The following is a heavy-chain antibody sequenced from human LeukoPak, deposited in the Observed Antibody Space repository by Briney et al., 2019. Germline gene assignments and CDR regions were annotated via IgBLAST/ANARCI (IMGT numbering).Heavy chain of an antibody. Sequence: GGSLRLSCAASGFTFSSYSMNWVRQAPGKGLEWVSSISSSSSYIYYADSVKGRFTISRDNAKNPLYLQMNSLRAEDTAVYYCARDVIAVAGTSWGQGTLVTVSS. CDR2: ISSSSSYI. D-gene: IGHD6-19*01. V-gene: IGHV3-21*01. CDR3: ARDVIAVAGTS. J-gene: IGHJ4*02. CDR1: GFTFSSYS.